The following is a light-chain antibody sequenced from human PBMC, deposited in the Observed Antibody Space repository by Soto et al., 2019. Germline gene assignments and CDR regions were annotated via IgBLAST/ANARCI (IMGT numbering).Light chain of an antibody. CDR2: GAS. CDR1: QSVSSSY. Sequence: LSLSPGERATLSCRASQSVSSSYLAWYQQKPGQAPRLLIYGASSRATGVPDRFSGSGSGTDFTLTISRLEPEDFAVYFCQQYGNSPPNTFGQGT. V-gene: IGKV3-20*01. J-gene: IGKJ2*01. CDR3: QQYGNSPPNT.